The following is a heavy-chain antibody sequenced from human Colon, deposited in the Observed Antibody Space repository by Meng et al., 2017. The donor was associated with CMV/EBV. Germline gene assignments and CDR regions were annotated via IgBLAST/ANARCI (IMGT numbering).Heavy chain of an antibody. CDR2: ISFDASNK. CDR3: ARVGIVVVPAALDY. CDR1: GFSISPYA. D-gene: IGHD2-2*01. Sequence: GESLKISCAASGFSISPYAMQWVRQAPGKGLEWVAVISFDASNKRYADSVKGRFTISRDNAKNSLYLQMNSLRAEDTAVYYCARVGIVVVPAALDYWGQGTLVTVSS. J-gene: IGHJ4*02. V-gene: IGHV3-30*07.